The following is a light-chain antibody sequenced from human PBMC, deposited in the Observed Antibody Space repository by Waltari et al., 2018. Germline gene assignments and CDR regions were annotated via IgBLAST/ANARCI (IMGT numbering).Light chain of an antibody. Sequence: DIQMTQSPSSLSASVGDRVTITCRASQTISRYLNWYQQKPGKAPKLLISGISSLQSGVPSRFSGSGSGTDFTLTISSLQPEDFATLYCQQSDSLPLTFGGGTKVDIK. J-gene: IGKJ4*01. V-gene: IGKV1-39*01. CDR1: QTISRY. CDR2: GIS. CDR3: QQSDSLPLT.